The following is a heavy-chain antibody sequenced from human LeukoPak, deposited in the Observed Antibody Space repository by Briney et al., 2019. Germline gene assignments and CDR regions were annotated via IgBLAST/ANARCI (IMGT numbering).Heavy chain of an antibody. CDR2: ISYDGSNK. CDR1: GFTFSSYA. J-gene: IGHJ6*04. Sequence: GGSLRLSCAASGFTFSSYAMHWVRQAPGEGLEWVAVISYDGSNKYYADSVKGRFTISRDNSKNTLYLQMNSLRAEDTAMYYCARDKGYCSSTSCYGYYYYGMDVWGKGTTVTVSS. D-gene: IGHD2-2*01. V-gene: IGHV3-30*04. CDR3: ARDKGYCSSTSCYGYYYYGMDV.